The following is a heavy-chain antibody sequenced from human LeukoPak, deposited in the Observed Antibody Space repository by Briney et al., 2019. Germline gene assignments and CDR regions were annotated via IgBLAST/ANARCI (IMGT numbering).Heavy chain of an antibody. CDR2: IGTAGDT. CDR1: RFTFSSYD. CDR3: ARGGNSSSWYNFDY. V-gene: IGHV3-13*01. J-gene: IGHJ4*02. Sequence: GGSLRLSCAASRFTFSSYDMHWVRHATGKGLEWVSAIGTAGDTYYPGSVKGRFTISRENAKNSLYLQMNSLRAEDTAVYYCARGGNSSSWYNFDYWGQGTLVTVSS. D-gene: IGHD6-13*01.